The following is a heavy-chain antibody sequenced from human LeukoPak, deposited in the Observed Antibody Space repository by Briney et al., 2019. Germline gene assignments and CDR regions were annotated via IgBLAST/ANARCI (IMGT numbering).Heavy chain of an antibody. Sequence: PSETLSLTCTVSGDSISRYYWSWIRQPPGKGLEWIGYISYSGSTNYNPSLKSRVTISVDTSKNQFSLRLTSVTAADTAVYYCARLGAAPGSLDYWGQGTLVTVSS. CDR2: ISYSGST. V-gene: IGHV4-59*08. CDR1: GDSISRYY. CDR3: ARLGAAPGSLDY. J-gene: IGHJ4*02. D-gene: IGHD6-13*01.